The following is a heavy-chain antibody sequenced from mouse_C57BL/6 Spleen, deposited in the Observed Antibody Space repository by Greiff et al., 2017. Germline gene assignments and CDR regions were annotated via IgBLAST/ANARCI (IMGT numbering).Heavy chain of an antibody. CDR2: ISSGSSTI. J-gene: IGHJ1*03. D-gene: IGHD2-3*01. CDR1: GFTFSDYG. CDR3: ARVGYYDWYFDV. V-gene: IGHV5-17*01. Sequence: EVKLMESGGGLVKPGGSLKLSCAASGFTFSDYGMHWVRQAPEKGLAWVAYISSGSSTIYYADTVKGRFTISRDNAKSTLFLQMTSLRSEDTAMYYCARVGYYDWYFDVWGTGTTVTVSS.